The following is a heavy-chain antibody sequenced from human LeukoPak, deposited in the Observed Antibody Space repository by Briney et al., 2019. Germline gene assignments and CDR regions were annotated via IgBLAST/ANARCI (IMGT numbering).Heavy chain of an antibody. CDR2: IRSTANGYAT. CDR1: GFTFSGSA. Sequence: GGSLRLSCAASGFTFSGSALHWVRQASGKGLEWVGRIRSTANGYATAYAASVKGRFTISRDDSKNTAYLQMNSLKTEDTAVYYCTRLGSVVGDAFDIWGRGTMVTVSS. V-gene: IGHV3-73*01. CDR3: TRLGSVVGDAFDI. J-gene: IGHJ3*02. D-gene: IGHD2-21*01.